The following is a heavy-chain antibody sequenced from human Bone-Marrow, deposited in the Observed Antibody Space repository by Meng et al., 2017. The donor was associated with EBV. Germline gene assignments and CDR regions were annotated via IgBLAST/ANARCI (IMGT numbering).Heavy chain of an antibody. V-gene: IGHV1-8*01. Sequence: QGEPVRSGGEVKEPGASVKVSCKASGYTFTSDDSNWGRQATGQGLEGMGWMNPNSGNTGYAQKFKGRVTMTRNTSISTAYMELSSLRSEDTAVYYCARRVGFDWLLGGGYYFDYWGQGTLVTVSS. D-gene: IGHD3-9*01. CDR3: ARRVGFDWLLGGGYYFDY. J-gene: IGHJ4*02. CDR2: MNPNSGNT. CDR1: GYTFTSDD.